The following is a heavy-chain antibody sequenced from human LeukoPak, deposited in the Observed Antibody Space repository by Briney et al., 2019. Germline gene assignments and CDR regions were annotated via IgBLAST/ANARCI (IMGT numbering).Heavy chain of an antibody. D-gene: IGHD6-6*01. V-gene: IGHV4-4*02. CDR2: IYHSGST. Sequence: PSETLSLTCAVSGGSISSSNWWSWVRQPPGKGLEWIGEIYHSGSTNYNPSLKSRVTISVDKSKNQFSLKLSSVTAADTAVYYCAKSEAHSSSRYFDHWGQGALVTVSS. J-gene: IGHJ4*02. CDR1: GGSISSSNW. CDR3: AKSEAHSSSRYFDH.